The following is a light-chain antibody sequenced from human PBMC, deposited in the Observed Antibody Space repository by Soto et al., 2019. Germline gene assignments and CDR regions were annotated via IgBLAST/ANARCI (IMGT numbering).Light chain of an antibody. CDR1: QTLTSN. Sequence: EILWTQSPAILSVSPGERATLSCRASQTLTSNVAWYQHKVGQPPRLLIYETSNRAAGIPARFVGSGSGTDFTLTISSLEPEDFAVYYCQHRSDWPLFTFGPGTKVEMK. V-gene: IGKV3-11*01. J-gene: IGKJ3*01. CDR2: ETS. CDR3: QHRSDWPLFT.